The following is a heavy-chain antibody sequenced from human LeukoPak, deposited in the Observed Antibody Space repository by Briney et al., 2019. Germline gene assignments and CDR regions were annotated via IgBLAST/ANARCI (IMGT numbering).Heavy chain of an antibody. J-gene: IGHJ3*02. Sequence: PGGSLRLSCAASGFTFSSYAMHWVRQAPGKGLEWVAVISYDGSNKYYADSVKGRFTISRDNSKNTPYLQMNSLRAEDTAVYYCARVFGGYDYPVYDAFDIWGQGTMVTVSS. CDR1: GFTFSSYA. CDR2: ISYDGSNK. D-gene: IGHD5-12*01. V-gene: IGHV3-30*04. CDR3: ARVFGGYDYPVYDAFDI.